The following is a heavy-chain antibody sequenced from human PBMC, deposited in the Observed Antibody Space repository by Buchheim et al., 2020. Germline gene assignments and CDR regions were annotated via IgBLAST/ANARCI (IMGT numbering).Heavy chain of an antibody. V-gene: IGHV4-61*01. Sequence: QVQLQESGPGLVKPSETLSLTCTVFGGSVSSGSYYWSWIRQPPGKGLEWIGYIYYSGSTNYNPSLKSRVTISVDPSKNQFSLKLSSVTAADTAVYYCARVAGNYDFWSGYMGYYYGMDVWGQGTT. D-gene: IGHD3-3*01. CDR1: GGSVSSGSYY. CDR2: IYYSGST. J-gene: IGHJ6*02. CDR3: ARVAGNYDFWSGYMGYYYGMDV.